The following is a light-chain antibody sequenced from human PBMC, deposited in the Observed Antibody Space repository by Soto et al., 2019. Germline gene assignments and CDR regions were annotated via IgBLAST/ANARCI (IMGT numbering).Light chain of an antibody. V-gene: IGLV4-60*03. CDR1: SGHSTYI. CDR2: LEGSGTY. Sequence: HLVLTQSSSASASLGSSVKVTCTLSSGHSTYIIAWHQQQPGKAPRYLMKLEGSGTYNKGSGVPDRFSGSSSGADRYLTISNLQSEDEADYYCETWDSNSRVFGGGTKLTVL. J-gene: IGLJ2*01. CDR3: ETWDSNSRV.